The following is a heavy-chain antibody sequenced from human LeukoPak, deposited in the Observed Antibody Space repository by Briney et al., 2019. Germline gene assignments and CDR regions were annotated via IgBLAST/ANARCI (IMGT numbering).Heavy chain of an antibody. V-gene: IGHV4-59*12. J-gene: IGHJ4*02. CDR1: GGSISGYY. D-gene: IGHD7-27*01. Sequence: SETLSLTCIVSGGSISGYYWSWIRQPPGKGLEWIGSIYYSGSTDYNPSLKSRVIISVDTSKNQFSLSLISVTAADTAVYYCARFSPRAMGNYLDFWGQGTLVTVSS. CDR2: IYYSGST. CDR3: ARFSPRAMGNYLDF.